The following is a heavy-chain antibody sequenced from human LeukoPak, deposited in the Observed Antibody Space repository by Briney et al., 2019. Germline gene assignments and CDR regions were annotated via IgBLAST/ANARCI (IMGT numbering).Heavy chain of an antibody. CDR3: ARSSGRYAQPLHFDY. D-gene: IGHD6-19*01. V-gene: IGHV1-18*01. J-gene: IGHJ4*02. CDR1: GYTFTSYG. CDR2: ISAYNGNT. Sequence: ASVKVSCKASGYTFTSYGISWVRQAPGQGLEWMGWISAYNGNTNYAQKLQGRVTMTTDTSTSTAYMELRSLRSDDTAVYYCARSSGRYAQPLHFDYWGQGTLVTVSS.